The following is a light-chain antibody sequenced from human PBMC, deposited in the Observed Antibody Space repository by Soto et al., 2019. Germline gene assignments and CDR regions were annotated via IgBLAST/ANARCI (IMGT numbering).Light chain of an antibody. J-gene: IGKJ1*01. CDR1: RNSGTF. CDR3: QQSLSIPPT. CDR2: AAS. Sequence: DIQLTQSPSSLSAAVGGRVTIFGRASRNSGTFLNWYQQKPGKAPKLLIFAASSLHSGVPSRFSGSGSGTDFTFTISSLQPEDVATYYCQQSLSIPPTFGQGTKVDI. V-gene: IGKV1-39*01.